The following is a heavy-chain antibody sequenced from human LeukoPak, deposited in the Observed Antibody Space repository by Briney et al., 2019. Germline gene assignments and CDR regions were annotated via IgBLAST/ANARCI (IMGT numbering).Heavy chain of an antibody. D-gene: IGHD3-10*02. CDR1: GFDFSGFS. J-gene: IGHJ6*04. CDR2: MEEYGSYI. CDR3: AELGITMIGGV. Sequence: GSLRLSCVVSGFDFSGFSMSWVRQAPGKGLEWVAIMEEYGSYIFYVDSVKGRFTISRDNAKNSLYLQMNSLRAEDTAVYYCAELGITMIGGVWGKGTTVTISS. V-gene: IGHV3-7*01.